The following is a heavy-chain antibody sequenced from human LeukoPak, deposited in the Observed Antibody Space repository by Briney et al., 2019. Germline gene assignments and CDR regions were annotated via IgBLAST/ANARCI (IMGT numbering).Heavy chain of an antibody. Sequence: KPSETLSLTCAVYGGSFSGYYWSWIRQPPGKGLEWIGEINHSGSTNYNPSLKSRVTISVDTSKNQFSLKLSSVTAADTAVYYCARQRADYFYHYLDVWGKGTSVAVSS. V-gene: IGHV4-34*01. CDR3: ARQRADYFYHYLDV. J-gene: IGHJ6*03. CDR2: INHSGST. CDR1: GGSFSGYY.